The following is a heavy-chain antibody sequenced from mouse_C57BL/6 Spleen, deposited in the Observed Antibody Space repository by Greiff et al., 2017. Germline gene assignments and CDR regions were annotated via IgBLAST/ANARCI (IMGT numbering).Heavy chain of an antibody. V-gene: IGHV1-82*01. J-gene: IGHJ4*01. D-gene: IGHD1-1*01. CDR2: IYPGDGDT. Sequence: QVQLQQSGPELVKPGASVKISCKASGYAFSSSWMNWVKQRPGKGLEWIGRIYPGDGDTNYNGKFKGKATLTADKSSSTAYMQLSSLTSEDSAVYFCARCMYYYGSSHYYAMDYWGQGTSVTVSS. CDR3: ARCMYYYGSSHYYAMDY. CDR1: GYAFSSSW.